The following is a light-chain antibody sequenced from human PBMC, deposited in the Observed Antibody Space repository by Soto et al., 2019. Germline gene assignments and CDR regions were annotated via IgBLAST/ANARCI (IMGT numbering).Light chain of an antibody. CDR2: DAS. CDR3: QQYSTYSTWT. CDR1: QSISSW. Sequence: DIQMTQSPSTLSASVGDRVTITCRASQSISSWLAWYQQKPGKAPKLLIYDASSLESGVPSRFSGSGSGTEFTLPISSLQPDDFATYYCQQYSTYSTWTFGQGTKVEIK. V-gene: IGKV1-5*01. J-gene: IGKJ1*01.